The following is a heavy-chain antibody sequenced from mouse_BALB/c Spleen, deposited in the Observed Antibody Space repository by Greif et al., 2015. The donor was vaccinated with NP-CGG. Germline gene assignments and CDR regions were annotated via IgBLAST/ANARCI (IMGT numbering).Heavy chain of an antibody. CDR2: IDPANGNT. V-gene: IGHV14-3*02. J-gene: IGHJ1*01. Sequence: EVQRVESGAELVKPGASVKLSCTASGFNIKDTYMHWVKQRPEQGLEWIGRIDPANGNTKYDPKFQGKATITADTSSNIANLQLSSLTSEDTAVYYCANWDWYFDVWGAGTTVTVSS. CDR3: ANWDWYFDV. CDR1: GFNIKDTY. D-gene: IGHD4-1*01.